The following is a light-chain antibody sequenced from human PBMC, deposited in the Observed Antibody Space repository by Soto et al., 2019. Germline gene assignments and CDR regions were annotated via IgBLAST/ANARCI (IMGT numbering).Light chain of an antibody. CDR3: MQALQNPA. V-gene: IGKV2-28*01. J-gene: IGKJ5*01. CDR2: LGS. Sequence: DILMTHSPLSLPVTPGDPASMSCRPRHILPHSNGYNYLDWYLQKPGQYPKILIYLGSNRSSGVHDRFSGSGSGTDFTLKISRVEAEDVGVYYCMQALQNPALGQGKRLEIK. CDR1: HILPHSNGYNY.